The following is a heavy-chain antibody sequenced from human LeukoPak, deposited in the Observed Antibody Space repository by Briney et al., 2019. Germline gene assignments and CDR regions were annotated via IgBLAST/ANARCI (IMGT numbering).Heavy chain of an antibody. J-gene: IGHJ4*02. CDR2: INHDGSEK. CDR3: TRSVYWRFDY. CDR1: GFSFNIYW. Sequence: GGSLRLSCAASGFSFNIYWMSWVRQAPGKGLEWVANINHDGSEKYYVDSVKGRFTISRDNAENSLYLQMNSLRAEDTAVYYCTRSVYWRFDYWGQGTLVSASS. D-gene: IGHD1-26*01. V-gene: IGHV3-7*03.